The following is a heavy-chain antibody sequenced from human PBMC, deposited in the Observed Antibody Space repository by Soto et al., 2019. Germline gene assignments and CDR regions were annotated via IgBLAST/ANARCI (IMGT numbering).Heavy chain of an antibody. CDR3: ASDGRDIVVVVAATPHDAFDI. CDR1: GFTFSSYS. V-gene: IGHV3-48*01. J-gene: IGHJ3*02. D-gene: IGHD2-15*01. Sequence: TGGSLRLSCAASGFTFSSYSMNWVRQAPGKGLKRVSFFCCISSTIYYVDFVKGRFTISRDNSKYSLYLLMNSLRAEDTAVYYFASDGRDIVVVVAATPHDAFDIWGQGTMVTVSS. CDR2: FCCISSTI.